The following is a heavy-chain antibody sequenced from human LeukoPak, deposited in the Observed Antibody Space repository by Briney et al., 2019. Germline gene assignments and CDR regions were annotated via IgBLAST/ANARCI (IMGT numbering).Heavy chain of an antibody. Sequence: GGSLRLSCAASAFSFSDYNMNWVRQAPGKGLEWVSSITSTGSYIYYADSVKGRFTISRDIAKNSLYLQMNSLRAEDTAVYYCARLSAMVRGPEDIYYFEYWGQGTLVTVSS. V-gene: IGHV3-21*01. D-gene: IGHD3-10*01. CDR3: ARLSAMVRGPEDIYYFEY. CDR1: AFSFSDYN. J-gene: IGHJ4*02. CDR2: ITSTGSYI.